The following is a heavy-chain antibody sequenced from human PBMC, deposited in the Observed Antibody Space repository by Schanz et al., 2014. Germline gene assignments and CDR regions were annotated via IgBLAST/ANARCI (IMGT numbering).Heavy chain of an antibody. D-gene: IGHD3-10*01. V-gene: IGHV3-21*05. Sequence: VQLLQFGGGVVQPGRSLRLSCAASGFTFSSYAMHWVRQAPGKGLEWVSDISSGSSYANYADSVKGRFTISRDNAKNSLYLQMNSLRAEDTAVYYCARDVDDRRGYGSGYCLGDCMDVWGQGTLVTISS. CDR2: ISSGSSYA. CDR3: ARDVDDRRGYGSGYCLGDCMDV. CDR1: GFTFSSYA. J-gene: IGHJ3*01.